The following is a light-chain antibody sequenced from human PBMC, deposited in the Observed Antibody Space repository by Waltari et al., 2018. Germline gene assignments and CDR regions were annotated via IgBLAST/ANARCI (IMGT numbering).Light chain of an antibody. V-gene: IGKV3-15*01. CDR1: QSVSSN. J-gene: IGKJ4*01. CDR3: QQYNNWPPLT. CDR2: GAY. Sequence: EIVMTQSPATLSVSPGERATLSCRASQSVSSNLAWYQQKPGQAPRLRIYGAYTRATGIPARFSGSGSGTEFTLTISSLQSEDFAVYYCQQYNNWPPLTFGGGTKVEIK.